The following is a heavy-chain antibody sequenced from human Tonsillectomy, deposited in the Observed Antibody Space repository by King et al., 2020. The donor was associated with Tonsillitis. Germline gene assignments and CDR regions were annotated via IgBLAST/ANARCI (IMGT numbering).Heavy chain of an antibody. CDR3: ARAVPNWGRDYYYGMDV. CDR1: GFTFSNYD. Sequence: VQLVESGGGLVQPGGSLRLSCAASGFTFSNYDMHWVRQATGKGLEWVSAIGTAGDTYYPGSVKGRFTISRENAKNFLYLQMNSLRAGDTAVYYCARAVPNWGRDYYYGMDVWGQGTTVTVSS. J-gene: IGHJ6*02. CDR2: IGTAGDT. V-gene: IGHV3-13*01. D-gene: IGHD7-27*01.